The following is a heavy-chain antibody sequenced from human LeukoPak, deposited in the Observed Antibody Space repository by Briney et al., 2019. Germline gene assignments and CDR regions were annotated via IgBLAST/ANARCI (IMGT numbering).Heavy chain of an antibody. D-gene: IGHD3-22*01. J-gene: IGHJ4*02. CDR2: INPRGGST. Sequence: ASVKVSCKASGYTFTSHYMYWVRQAPGQGLEWMGIINPRGGSTSYSQRFKGRVTMTRDTSTSTVYMELSSLRAEDTALYYCAIDPADYYETNSLDFWGQGTPVTVSS. CDR3: AIDPADYYETNSLDF. V-gene: IGHV1-46*01. CDR1: GYTFTSHY.